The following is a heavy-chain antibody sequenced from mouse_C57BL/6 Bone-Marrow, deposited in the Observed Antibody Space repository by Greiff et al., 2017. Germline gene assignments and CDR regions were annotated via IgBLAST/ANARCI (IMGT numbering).Heavy chain of an antibody. CDR3: ARRDYYGSSY. D-gene: IGHD1-1*01. CDR2: INPSTGGT. J-gene: IGHJ2*01. Sequence: VQLQQSGPELVKPGASVKISCKASGYSFTGYYMNWVKQSPEKSLEWIGEINPSTGGTTYNQKFKAKATLTVDKSSSTAYMQLKSLTSEDSAVYYCARRDYYGSSYWGQGTTLTVSS. V-gene: IGHV1-42*01. CDR1: GYSFTGYY.